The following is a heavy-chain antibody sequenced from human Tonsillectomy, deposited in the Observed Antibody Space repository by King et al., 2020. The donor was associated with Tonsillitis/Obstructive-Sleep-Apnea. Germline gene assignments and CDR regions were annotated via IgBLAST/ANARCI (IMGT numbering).Heavy chain of an antibody. J-gene: IGHJ4*02. CDR2: ISWDGGST. D-gene: IGHD3-22*01. CDR1: GFTFDDYT. V-gene: IGHV3-43*01. Sequence: VQLVESGGVVVQPGGSLRLSCAASGFTFDDYTMHWVRQAPGKGLEWVSLISWDGGSTYYADSVKGRFTISRDNSKNSLYLQMNSLRTEDTALYYCAKVMTTMIVVGGFDYWGQGTLVTVSS. CDR3: AKVMTTMIVVGGFDY.